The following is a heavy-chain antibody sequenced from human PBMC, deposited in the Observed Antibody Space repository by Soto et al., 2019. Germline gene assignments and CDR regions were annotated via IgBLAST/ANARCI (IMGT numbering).Heavy chain of an antibody. CDR3: AHRVLRTVFGLVTTTAIYFDF. CDR1: GFSLTTSGVG. CDR2: IYWDDDK. V-gene: IGHV2-5*02. D-gene: IGHD3-3*01. J-gene: IGHJ4*02. Sequence: QITLKESGPTVVKPTETLTLTCTFSGFSLTTSGVGVGWVRQSPGKAPEWLALIYWDDDKRYSTSLNSRLIITNDTSKNQVVLTMANVVPADTATYYCAHRVLRTVFGLVTTTAIYFDFWGPGTPVVVSS.